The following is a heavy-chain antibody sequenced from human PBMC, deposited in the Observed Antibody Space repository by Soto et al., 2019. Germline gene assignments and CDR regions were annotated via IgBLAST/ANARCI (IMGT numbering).Heavy chain of an antibody. CDR3: AHTYYDFSKFDY. D-gene: IGHD3-3*01. V-gene: IGHV2-5*02. CDR1: GFSLSTSGVG. CDR2: IYWDDDK. Sequence: QITLKESGPTLVKPTQTLTLSCTFSGFSLSTSGVGVGWIRQPPGKALEWLALIYWDDDKRYSPSLKSRLTITKDTSKNQVVLTMTNMDPVDTATYYCAHTYYDFSKFDYWGQGTLVTVSS. J-gene: IGHJ4*02.